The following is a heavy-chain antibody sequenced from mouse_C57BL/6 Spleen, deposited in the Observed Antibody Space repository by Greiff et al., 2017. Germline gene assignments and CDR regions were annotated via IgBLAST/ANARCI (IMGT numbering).Heavy chain of an antibody. D-gene: IGHD2-3*01. CDR1: GYTFTDYY. CDR2: INPNSGGT. Sequence: EVQLQQSGPELVKPGASVKLSCKASGYTFTDYYMNWVKQSHGKSLEWIGDINPNSGGTSYTQKFKGKATLSVDKSSSTAYMELRSLTSEDTAVYYCARYDGYNDYWGQGTTLTVSS. J-gene: IGHJ2*01. V-gene: IGHV1-26*01. CDR3: ARYDGYNDY.